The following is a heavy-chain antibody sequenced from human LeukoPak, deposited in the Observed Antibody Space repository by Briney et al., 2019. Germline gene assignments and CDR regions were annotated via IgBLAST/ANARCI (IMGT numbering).Heavy chain of an antibody. CDR2: IIPILGTA. V-gene: IGHV1-69*13. CDR1: GGTFSSYA. D-gene: IGHD3-16*01. J-gene: IGHJ4*02. CDR3: ATGLRETLFDY. Sequence: SVKVSCKASGGTFSSYAISWVRQAPGQGLEWMGGIIPILGTANYAQKFQGRVTITADESTSTAYMELSSLRSEDTAVYYCATGLRETLFDYWGQGTLVTVSS.